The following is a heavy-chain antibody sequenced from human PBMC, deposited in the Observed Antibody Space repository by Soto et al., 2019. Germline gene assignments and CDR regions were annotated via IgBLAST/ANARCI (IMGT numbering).Heavy chain of an antibody. J-gene: IGHJ6*03. V-gene: IGHV1-3*01. CDR3: AKSLLFVDHAYMDV. CDR2: INASHGKA. D-gene: IGHD2-21*01. CDR1: GYIFMNFA. Sequence: ASVKVSCKASGYIFMNFALHWVRQAPGQGFEWMGRINASHGKAKYSLKFQDRVTIIADRSTSTAYMELRSLRPEDTAVYYCAKSLLFVDHAYMDVWGKGTTVTVSS.